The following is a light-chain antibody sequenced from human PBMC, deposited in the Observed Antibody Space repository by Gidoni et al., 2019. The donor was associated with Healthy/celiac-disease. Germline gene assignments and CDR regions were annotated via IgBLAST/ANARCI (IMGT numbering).Light chain of an antibody. V-gene: IGKV3-15*01. J-gene: IGKJ1*01. CDR3: QQYNNWPRT. CDR1: QSVSSN. CDR2: GAS. Sequence: EIVMTQSPATLSVSPGERATLSCRASQSVSSNLAWYQQKPGQAPRLLIYGASNRATGIPARFSGSGSGTEFTLTLSSLQSEDFAVYYCQQYNNWPRTFGQGTKVEIK.